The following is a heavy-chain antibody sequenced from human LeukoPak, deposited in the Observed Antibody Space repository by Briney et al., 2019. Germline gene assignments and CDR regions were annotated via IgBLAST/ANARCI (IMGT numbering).Heavy chain of an antibody. CDR3: ARVDILTGYYFDY. CDR2: INPNSGGT. J-gene: IGHJ4*02. V-gene: IGHV1-2*04. CDR1: GYTFTGYY. Sequence: ASVKVSCKASGYTFTGYYMHWVRQAPGQGLEWMGWINPNSGGTNYAQKFQGWVTMTRDTSISTAYMELSRLRSDDTAVYYCARVDILTGYYFDYWGQGTLVTVSS. D-gene: IGHD3-9*01.